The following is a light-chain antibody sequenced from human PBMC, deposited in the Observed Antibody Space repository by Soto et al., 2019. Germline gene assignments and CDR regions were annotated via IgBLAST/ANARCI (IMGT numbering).Light chain of an antibody. CDR2: DAS. CDR3: QQYNTYPWT. Sequence: DIQMTQSPSTLYASVEDRGTITCRASQSISSWLAWYQQKPGKAPKLLIYDASSLESGVPSRFSGSRSGTEFTLTISCLQPDDFATYYCQQYNTYPWTFGHGTKVEIK. CDR1: QSISSW. V-gene: IGKV1-5*01. J-gene: IGKJ1*01.